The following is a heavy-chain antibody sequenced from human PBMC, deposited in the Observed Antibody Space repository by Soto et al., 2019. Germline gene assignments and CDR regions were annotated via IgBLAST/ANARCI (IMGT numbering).Heavy chain of an antibody. Sequence: ASAKVSCKVSGYTLTELSMHWVRQAPGKGLEWIGGFDPEDGETIYAQKFQGRVTMTEDTSTDTAYMELSSLRSEYMAVYYCATVRFLEWLSFDYWGQGTLVTVSS. CDR2: FDPEDGET. V-gene: IGHV1-24*01. CDR1: GYTLTELS. D-gene: IGHD3-3*01. J-gene: IGHJ4*02. CDR3: ATVRFLEWLSFDY.